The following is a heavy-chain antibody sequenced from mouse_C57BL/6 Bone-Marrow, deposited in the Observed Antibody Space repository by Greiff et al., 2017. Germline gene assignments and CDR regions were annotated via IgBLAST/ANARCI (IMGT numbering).Heavy chain of an antibody. CDR3: ARGPS. CDR2: IYPGDGDT. Sequence: QVQLKESGPELVKPGASVKISCKASGYAFRSSWMNWVKQRPGKGLEWIGRIYPGDGDTNYNGKFKGKATLTADKSSSTAYMQRSSLTSEDSAVYFCARGPSWGQGTTLTVSS. J-gene: IGHJ2*01. V-gene: IGHV1-82*01. CDR1: GYAFRSSW.